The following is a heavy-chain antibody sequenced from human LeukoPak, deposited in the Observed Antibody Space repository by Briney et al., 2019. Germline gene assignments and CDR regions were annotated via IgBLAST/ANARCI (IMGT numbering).Heavy chain of an antibody. D-gene: IGHD2-2*01. CDR1: GFTFSSYG. V-gene: IGHV3-30*02. Sequence: GGSLRLSCAASGFTFSSYGMHWVRQAPGKGLEWVAFIRYDASNKYYADSVEGRFTISRDNSKNTLYLQMNSLRAEDTSVYYCAQGDCSSISCPGPLNWGQGTLVTVSS. CDR2: IRYDASNK. J-gene: IGHJ4*02. CDR3: AQGDCSSISCPGPLN.